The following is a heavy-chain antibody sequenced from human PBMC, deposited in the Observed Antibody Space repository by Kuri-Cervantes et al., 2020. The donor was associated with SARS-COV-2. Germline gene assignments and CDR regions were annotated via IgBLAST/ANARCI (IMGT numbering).Heavy chain of an antibody. Sequence: SETLSLTCSVSGDSISSSAYYWGWIRQPPGKGLEWIGEINHSGSTNYNPSLKSRVTISVDTSKNQFSLKLSSVTAADTAVYYCARALYLVDYWGQGTLVTVSS. CDR2: INHSGST. J-gene: IGHJ4*02. CDR3: ARALYLVDY. V-gene: IGHV4-39*07. D-gene: IGHD2-8*01. CDR1: GDSISSSAYY.